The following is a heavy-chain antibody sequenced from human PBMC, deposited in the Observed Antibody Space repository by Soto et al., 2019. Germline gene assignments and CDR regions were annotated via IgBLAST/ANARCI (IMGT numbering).Heavy chain of an antibody. CDR1: GFNFGVFG. J-gene: IGHJ4*02. D-gene: IGHD6-19*01. Sequence: GGSLRLSCGASGFNFGVFGMHWFRQAPGKGLEWLSVLSYEGSEEYYADSVRGRFTISRDNSKNTLFLQMDSLRVDDTGVYYCALTRRSSLLEVAGPGFEYWGQGTLVTVSS. CDR2: LSYEGSEE. V-gene: IGHV3-30*03. CDR3: ALTRRSSLLEVAGPGFEY.